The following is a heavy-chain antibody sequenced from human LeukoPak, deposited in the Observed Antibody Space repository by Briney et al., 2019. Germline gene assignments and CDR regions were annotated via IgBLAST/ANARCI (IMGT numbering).Heavy chain of an antibody. CDR3: AREYGSRSLDY. Sequence: GGSLRLPCAASGFTFSSYSMNWVRQAPGKGLEWVSSISSSTNYIFYADSVKGRFTISRDNAKNSLYLQMNGLRAEDAAVYYCAREYGSRSLDYWGQKTLFTVSS. J-gene: IGHJ4*02. CDR1: GFTFSSYS. D-gene: IGHD3-10*01. CDR2: ISSSTNYI. V-gene: IGHV3-21*01.